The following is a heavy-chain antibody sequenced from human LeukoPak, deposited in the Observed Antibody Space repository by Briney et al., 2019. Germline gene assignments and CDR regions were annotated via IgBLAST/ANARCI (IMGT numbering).Heavy chain of an antibody. D-gene: IGHD1-26*01. CDR3: ARVQWELRGVGSYFEY. CDR1: GFTFSSYW. J-gene: IGHJ4*02. CDR2: IKQDGSEK. V-gene: IGHV3-7*01. Sequence: GGSLRLSCVVSGFTFSSYWMSWVRQAPGKGLEWVANIKQDGSEKYYVDSVKGRFTMSRDNAKNSLYLQMNSLRAEDTAVYYCARVQWELRGVGSYFEYWGQGTLVAVSS.